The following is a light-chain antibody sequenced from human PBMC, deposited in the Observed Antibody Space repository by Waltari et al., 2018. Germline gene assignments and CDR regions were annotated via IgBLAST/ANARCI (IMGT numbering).Light chain of an antibody. J-gene: IGKJ1*01. V-gene: IGKV3-15*01. CDR1: QSVSIN. CDR3: QHYNNWPPT. Sequence: EIVMTQSPATLSVSPGDRVTLSCKTSQSVSINLAWYQLKPGQAPRLLIFGASTRATGLPGRFSGSGSETEFTLTISSLQSEDLAVYYCQHYNNWPPTFGQGTKVEIK. CDR2: GAS.